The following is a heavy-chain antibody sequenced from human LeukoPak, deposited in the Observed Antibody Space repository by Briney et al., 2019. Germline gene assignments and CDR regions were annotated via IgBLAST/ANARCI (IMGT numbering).Heavy chain of an antibody. CDR1: GGSFSGYY. D-gene: IGHD3-22*01. J-gene: IGHJ4*02. CDR2: INHSGST. Sequence: NPSETLSLTCAVYGGSFSGYYWSWIRQPPGKGLEWIGEINHSGSTNYNPSLKSRVTISVDTSKNQFSLKLSSVTAADTAVYYCARDKGYYYDSSGYLFDYWGQGTLVTVSS. V-gene: IGHV4-34*01. CDR3: ARDKGYYYDSSGYLFDY.